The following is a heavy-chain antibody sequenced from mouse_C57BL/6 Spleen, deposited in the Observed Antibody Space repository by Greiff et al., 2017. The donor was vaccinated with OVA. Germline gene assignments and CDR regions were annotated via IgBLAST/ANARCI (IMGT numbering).Heavy chain of an antibody. D-gene: IGHD6-2*01. Sequence: QVQLQQPGAELVKPGASVTMSCKASGYTFTSYWITWVKQRPGQGLEWIGDIYPGSGSTNYNEKFKSKATLTVDTSSSTAYMQLSSLTSEDSAVYYCARRDGVLSARAMDYWGQGTSVTVSS. CDR2: IYPGSGST. J-gene: IGHJ4*01. V-gene: IGHV1-55*01. CDR1: GYTFTSYW. CDR3: ARRDGVLSARAMDY.